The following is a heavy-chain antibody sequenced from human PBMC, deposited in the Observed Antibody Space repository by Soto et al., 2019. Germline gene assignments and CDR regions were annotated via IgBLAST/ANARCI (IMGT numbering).Heavy chain of an antibody. Sequence: ASVKVSCKASGGTFSRNTISWVRQAPGQGLEWMGGIIPIFGTANYAQKFQGRVTITADESTSTAYMELNRLRSEDTAVYYCARQIHYDSSGYYYAYWGQGTLVTVSS. CDR1: GGTFSRNT. D-gene: IGHD3-22*01. V-gene: IGHV1-69*13. CDR3: ARQIHYDSSGYYYAY. CDR2: IIPIFGTA. J-gene: IGHJ4*02.